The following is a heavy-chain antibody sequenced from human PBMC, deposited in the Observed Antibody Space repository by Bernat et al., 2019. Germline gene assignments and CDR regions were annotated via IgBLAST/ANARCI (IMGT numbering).Heavy chain of an antibody. CDR3: AKGLDTNSGWPPDGMDV. Sequence: QVQLVQSGAEVKKPGASVKVSCKASGYTFTSYAMHWVRQAPGQRLEWMGWINAGNGNTKYSQKFQGRVTITRDTSASTAYMELSSLRSEDTAVYYCAKGLDTNSGWPPDGMDVWGQGTTVTVSS. V-gene: IGHV1-3*01. CDR2: INAGNGNT. D-gene: IGHD6-19*01. J-gene: IGHJ6*02. CDR1: GYTFTSYA.